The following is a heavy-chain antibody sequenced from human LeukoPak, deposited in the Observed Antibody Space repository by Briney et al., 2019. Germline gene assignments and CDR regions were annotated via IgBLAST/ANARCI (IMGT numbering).Heavy chain of an antibody. D-gene: IGHD3-22*01. J-gene: IGHJ3*02. V-gene: IGHV4-30-2*02. CDR3: ATEIVVVPEAFDI. CDR1: GGSISSGGYY. Sequence: SETLSLTCTVSGGSISSGGYYWSWIRQPPGKGLEWIGYIYHSGSTYYNPSLKSRVTISVDTSKNQFSLKLSSVTAADTAVYYCATEIVVVPEAFDIWGQGTMVTVSS. CDR2: IYHSGST.